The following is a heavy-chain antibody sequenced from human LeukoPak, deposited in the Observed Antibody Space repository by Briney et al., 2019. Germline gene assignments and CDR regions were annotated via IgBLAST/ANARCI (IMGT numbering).Heavy chain of an antibody. V-gene: IGHV4-34*01. D-gene: IGHD3-22*01. CDR2: INNSGST. CDR1: GGSFSGYY. Sequence: SETLSLTCVVYGGSFSGYYWSWIRQPPGKGLEWIGEINNSGSTNYTPSLKGRVTISVDASKNQFSLKLSSVTAADTAMYYCARSLSDYYDGGHEGQGYYYMDVWGNGTTVTVSS. J-gene: IGHJ6*03. CDR3: ARSLSDYYDGGHEGQGYYYMDV.